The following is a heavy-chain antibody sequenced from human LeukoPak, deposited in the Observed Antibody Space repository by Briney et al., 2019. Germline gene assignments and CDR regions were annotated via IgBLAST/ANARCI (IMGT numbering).Heavy chain of an antibody. CDR1: GYTFTSYG. Sequence: ASVTVSCQASGYTFTSYGISWVRQAPGQGLEGMGWIIAYNGNTNYAQKLQGRVTMTTDTSTSTAYLELRSLRSDDTAVYYCARDRGYILFDYWGQGTLVTVSS. CDR3: ARDRGYILFDY. V-gene: IGHV1-18*01. J-gene: IGHJ4*02. D-gene: IGHD5-18*01. CDR2: IIAYNGNT.